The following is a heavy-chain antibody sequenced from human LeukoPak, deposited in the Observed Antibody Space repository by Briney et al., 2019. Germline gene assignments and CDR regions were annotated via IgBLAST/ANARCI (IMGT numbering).Heavy chain of an antibody. CDR1: GGSFSGYY. CDR2: INHSGNT. J-gene: IGHJ4*02. D-gene: IGHD5-12*01. V-gene: IGHV4-34*01. CDR3: YIVATIYSLGSADY. Sequence: SETLSLTCAVYGGSFSGYYWSWIRQPPGKGLEWIGEINHSGNTNYNPSLKSRVTISVDTSKNQFSLKLSSVTAADTAVYYCYIVATIYSLGSADYWGQGTLVTVSS.